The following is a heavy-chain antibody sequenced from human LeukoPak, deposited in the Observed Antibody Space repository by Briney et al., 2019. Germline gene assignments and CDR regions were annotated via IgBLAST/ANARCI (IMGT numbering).Heavy chain of an antibody. CDR1: GGSISSYY. V-gene: IGHV4-59*01. CDR3: AREANLGSYFDY. J-gene: IGHJ4*02. D-gene: IGHD4/OR15-4a*01. CDR2: IYYSGST. Sequence: SETLSLTCTVSGGSISSYYWSWIRQPPGKGLEWIGYIYYSGSTNYSPSLKSRVTISVDTSKNQFSLKLSSVTAADTAVYYCAREANLGSYFDYWGQGTLVTVSS.